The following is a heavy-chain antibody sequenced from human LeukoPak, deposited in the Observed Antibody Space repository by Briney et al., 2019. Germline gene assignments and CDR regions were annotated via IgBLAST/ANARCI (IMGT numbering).Heavy chain of an antibody. CDR2: ISSNGGST. V-gene: IGHV3-64*01. CDR1: GFTFSSYA. J-gene: IGHJ4*02. D-gene: IGHD3-10*01. CDR3: ARGPEFILWFGELFDY. Sequence: PGGSLRLSCAASGFTFSSYAMHWVRQAPGKGLEYVSAISSNGGSTYYASSVKGRFTISRDNSKNTLYLQMGSLRAEDMAVYYCARGPEFILWFGELFDYWGQGTLVTVSS.